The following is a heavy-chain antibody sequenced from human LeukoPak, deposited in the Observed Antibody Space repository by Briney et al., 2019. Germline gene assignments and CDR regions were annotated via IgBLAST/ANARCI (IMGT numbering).Heavy chain of an antibody. CDR2: ISYDGSNK. Sequence: GRSLRLSCAASGFTFSSYAMHCGRQAPGKGREWVAVISYDGSNKYYADSVKGRFTISRDNSKNTLYLQLTSLRAEDTAVYYCARDNAGYGDPRANAFDIWGQGTMVTVSS. CDR3: ARDNAGYGDPRANAFDI. CDR1: GFTFSSYA. J-gene: IGHJ3*02. D-gene: IGHD4-17*01. V-gene: IGHV3-30*04.